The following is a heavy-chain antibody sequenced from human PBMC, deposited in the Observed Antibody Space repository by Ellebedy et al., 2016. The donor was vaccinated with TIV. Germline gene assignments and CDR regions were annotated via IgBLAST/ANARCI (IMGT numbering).Heavy chain of an antibody. CDR2: ISGSGRNT. CDR1: GFTFSSYG. CDR3: ARVRRTGSNGDGLDI. D-gene: IGHD4-11*01. Sequence: GGSLRLSCAASGFTFSSYGMNWVRQTPGKGLEWVSAISGSGRNTFYGDSVKGRFTISRDNSNNTLYLQMNSLRGEDTAVYYCARVRRTGSNGDGLDIWGQGTTVTISS. J-gene: IGHJ3*02. V-gene: IGHV3-23*01.